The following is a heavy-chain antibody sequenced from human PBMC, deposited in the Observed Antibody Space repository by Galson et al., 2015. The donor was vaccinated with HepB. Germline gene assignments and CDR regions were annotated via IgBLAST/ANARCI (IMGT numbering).Heavy chain of an antibody. Sequence: SLRLSCAASGFTFSNAWMSWVRQAPGKGLEWVGRIKSKTDGGTTDYAAPVKGRFTISRDDSKNTLYLQMNSLKTEDTAVYYCTTDLCGSYPPPPVDYWGQGTLVTVSS. CDR3: TTDLCGSYPPPPVDY. J-gene: IGHJ4*02. CDR1: GFTFSNAW. D-gene: IGHD1-26*01. CDR2: IKSKTDGGTT. V-gene: IGHV3-15*01.